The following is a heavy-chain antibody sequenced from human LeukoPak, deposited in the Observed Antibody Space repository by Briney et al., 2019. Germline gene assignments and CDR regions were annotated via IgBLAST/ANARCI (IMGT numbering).Heavy chain of an antibody. CDR1: GGSISSYY. D-gene: IGHD5-12*01. V-gene: IGHV4-59*01. CDR3: AATGWLLGSQLDY. J-gene: IGHJ4*02. CDR2: IYYSGST. Sequence: PSETLSLTCTVSGGSISSYYWSWIRQPPGKGLEWIGYIYYSGSTNYNPSLKSRVTISVDTSKNQFSLKLSSVTAADTAVYYCAATGWLLGSQLDYWGQGTLVTVSS.